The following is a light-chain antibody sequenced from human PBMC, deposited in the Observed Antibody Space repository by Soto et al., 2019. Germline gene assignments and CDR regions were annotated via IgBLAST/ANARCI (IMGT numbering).Light chain of an antibody. CDR1: INDVGAYSY. J-gene: IGLJ2*01. Sequence: QSVLSQPRSVAGSPGQSVTISCSGTINDVGAYSYVSWYQQYPGKGPKLIIYDATKRPSGVADRFSGSKSGNRASLTISGLQADDEDYYYCCSFAVTNSLIFGEGTKLTVL. V-gene: IGLV2-11*01. CDR3: CSFAVTNSLI. CDR2: DAT.